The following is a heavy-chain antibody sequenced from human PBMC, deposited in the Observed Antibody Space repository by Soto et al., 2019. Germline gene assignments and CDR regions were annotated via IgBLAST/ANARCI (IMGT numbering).Heavy chain of an antibody. Sequence: EVQLLESGGGLVQPGGSLRLSCAASGFPFTNYDMNWVRQAPGKGLEWVSAISGRDGTTFYADSVKGRFTISTDNARDTLFLQMDSLRVEDTDMYYCARGYWTRTTCYGGDYCGQGTLVTVSS. V-gene: IGHV3-23*01. CDR2: ISGRDGTT. CDR3: ARGYWTRTTCYGGDY. J-gene: IGHJ4*02. CDR1: GFPFTNYD. D-gene: IGHD2-2*01.